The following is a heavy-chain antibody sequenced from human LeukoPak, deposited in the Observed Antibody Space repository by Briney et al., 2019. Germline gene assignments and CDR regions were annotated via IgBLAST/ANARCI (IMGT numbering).Heavy chain of an antibody. J-gene: IGHJ6*03. V-gene: IGHV4-59*01. CDR1: GGSISSYY. CDR3: ARGRDDYGHYEASFYYYYMDV. D-gene: IGHD4-17*01. Sequence: SETLSLTCTVSGGSISSYYWSWIRQPPGKGLEWIGYIYYSGSTNYNPSLKSRVTISVDTSKNQFSLKLSSVTAADTAVYYCARGRDDYGHYEASFYYYYMDVWGKGTTVTVSS. CDR2: IYYSGST.